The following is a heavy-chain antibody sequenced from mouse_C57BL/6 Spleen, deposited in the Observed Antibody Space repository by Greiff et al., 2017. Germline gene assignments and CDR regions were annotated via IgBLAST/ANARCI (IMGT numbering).Heavy chain of an antibody. D-gene: IGHD1-1*01. V-gene: IGHV1-82*01. J-gene: IGHJ2*01. CDR1: GYAFSSSW. Sequence: QVQLQQSGPELVKPGASVKISCKASGYAFSSSWMNWVKQRPGKGLEWIGRIYPGDGDTNYNGKFKGKATLTADKSSSTAYMQLSSLTSDDSAVYFCASITTVVAGDYWGQGTTLTVSS. CDR2: IYPGDGDT. CDR3: ASITTVVAGDY.